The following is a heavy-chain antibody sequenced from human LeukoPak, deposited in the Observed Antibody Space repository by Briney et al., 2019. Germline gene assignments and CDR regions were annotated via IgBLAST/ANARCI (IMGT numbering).Heavy chain of an antibody. V-gene: IGHV3-7*01. CDR1: GFTFSDYY. D-gene: IGHD3-9*01. CDR2: INQDGSEK. CDR3: ASSLTGYYVLCR. J-gene: IGHJ4*02. Sequence: GGSLRLSCAVSGFTFSDYYISWIRQAPGKGLEWVANINQDGSEKYYVDSVKGLFTLSRDNAKNSLYLQMNSLRAEDTAVYYCASSLTGYYVLCRWGQGTLVTVSS.